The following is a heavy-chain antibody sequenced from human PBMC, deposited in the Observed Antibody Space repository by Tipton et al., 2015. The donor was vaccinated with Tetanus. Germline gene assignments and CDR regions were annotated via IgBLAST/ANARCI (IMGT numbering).Heavy chain of an antibody. CDR2: IYYSGGT. Sequence: TLSLTCTVSGGSISSGGYYWSWIRQHPGKGLEWIGYIYYSGGTYYNPSLKSRVTISVDTSKNQFSLKLSSVTAADTAVYYCARDINRSRVAATANWFDPWGQGTLVTVSS. CDR3: ARDINRSRVAATANWFDP. J-gene: IGHJ5*02. CDR1: GGSISSGGYY. V-gene: IGHV4-31*03. D-gene: IGHD2-15*01.